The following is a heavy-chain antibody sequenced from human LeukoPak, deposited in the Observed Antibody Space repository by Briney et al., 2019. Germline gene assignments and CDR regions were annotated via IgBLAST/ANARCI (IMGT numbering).Heavy chain of an antibody. V-gene: IGHV1-2*02. CDR1: GYTFTGYY. Sequence: ASVKVSCKASGYTFTGYYMHWVRQAPGQGLEWMGWINPNSGGTNYAQKFQGRVTMTRDTSIRTAYMELSRLRSDDTAVYYCATQYCSGGSCYPYFGYWGQGTLVTVSS. CDR2: INPNSGGT. J-gene: IGHJ4*02. CDR3: ATQYCSGGSCYPYFGY. D-gene: IGHD2-15*01.